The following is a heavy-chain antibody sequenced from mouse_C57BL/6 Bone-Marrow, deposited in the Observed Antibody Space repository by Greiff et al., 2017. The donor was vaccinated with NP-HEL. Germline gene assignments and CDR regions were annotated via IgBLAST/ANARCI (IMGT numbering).Heavy chain of an antibody. CDR3: ARYGSSSYYFDY. J-gene: IGHJ2*01. Sequence: GYAFSSSWMNWVKQRPGKGLEWIGRIYPGDGDTNYNGKFKGKATLTADKSSSTAYMQLSSLTSEDSAVYFCARYGSSSYYFDYWGQGTTLTVSS. D-gene: IGHD1-1*01. V-gene: IGHV1-82*01. CDR1: GYAFSSSW. CDR2: IYPGDGDT.